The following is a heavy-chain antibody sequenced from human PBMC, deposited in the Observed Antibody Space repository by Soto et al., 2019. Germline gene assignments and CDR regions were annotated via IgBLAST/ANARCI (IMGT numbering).Heavy chain of an antibody. CDR2: IIPNSGGT. CDR1: GYTFTGYY. J-gene: IGHJ4*02. Sequence: ASVKVSCKASGYTFTGYYMHWVRQAPGQGLEWMGWIIPNSGGTNYAQKFQGRVTMTRDTSIITAYMELSRLRPADTAVYYCARDHRVRYCSSSSCGGSCDYWRQRPMVTVSS. CDR3: ARDHRVRYCSSSSCGGSCDY. D-gene: IGHD2-2*01. V-gene: IGHV1-2*02.